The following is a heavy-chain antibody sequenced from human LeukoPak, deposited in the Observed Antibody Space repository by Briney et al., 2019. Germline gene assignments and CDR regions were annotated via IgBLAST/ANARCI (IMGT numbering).Heavy chain of an antibody. CDR3: ARDQGGTRQQLAILTPTHYIGMDV. D-gene: IGHD6-13*01. Sequence: GSSVRVSCKASGGTFSSYAISWVRQAPGQGLGWMGRIIPSLAIGDYAQKFQGRVRITADKSTSTAYMELSSLRSEDTAVYYCARDQGGTRQQLAILTPTHYIGMDVWGQGTTVTVSS. CDR1: GGTFSSYA. V-gene: IGHV1-69*04. CDR2: IIPSLAIG. J-gene: IGHJ6*02.